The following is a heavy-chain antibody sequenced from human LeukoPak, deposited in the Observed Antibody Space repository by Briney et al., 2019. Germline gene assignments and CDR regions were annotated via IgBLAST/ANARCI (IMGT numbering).Heavy chain of an antibody. CDR3: QQLVRSYVY. V-gene: IGHV1-2*06. J-gene: IGHJ4*02. Sequence: ASVKVSCKASGYTFTGYYMHWVRQAPGQGPEWMGRINPNSGGKNYAQKFQGRVTMTRDTSINTAYMELSRLRSDDTAVYYCQQLVRSYVYWGQGTLVTVSS. CDR1: GYTFTGYY. CDR2: INPNSGGK. D-gene: IGHD6-13*01.